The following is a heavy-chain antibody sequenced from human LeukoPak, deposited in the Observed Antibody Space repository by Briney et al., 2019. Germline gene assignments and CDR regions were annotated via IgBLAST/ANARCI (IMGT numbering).Heavy chain of an antibody. CDR3: ARGRYYGSGSYNY. CDR1: GGSFSGYY. D-gene: IGHD3-10*01. CDR2: INHSGSA. J-gene: IGHJ4*02. Sequence: SETLSLTCAVYGGSFSGYYWSWIRQPPGKGLEWIGEINHSGSANYNPSLKSRVTISVDTSKNQFSLKLSSVTAADTAVYYCARGRYYGSGSYNYWGQGTLVTVSS. V-gene: IGHV4-34*01.